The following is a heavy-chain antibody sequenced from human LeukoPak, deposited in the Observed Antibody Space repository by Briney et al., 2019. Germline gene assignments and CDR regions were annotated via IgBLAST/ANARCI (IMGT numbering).Heavy chain of an antibody. Sequence: SETLSLTCAVYGGSFSGYYWSWIRQPPGKGLEWIGEIKHSGSTNYSPSLKSRVTISVDTSKNQFSLKLSSVTAADTAVYYCARVSGGNKSPFDYWGQGTLVTVPS. V-gene: IGHV4-34*01. D-gene: IGHD4-23*01. CDR1: GGSFSGYY. CDR2: IKHSGST. J-gene: IGHJ4*02. CDR3: ARVSGGNKSPFDY.